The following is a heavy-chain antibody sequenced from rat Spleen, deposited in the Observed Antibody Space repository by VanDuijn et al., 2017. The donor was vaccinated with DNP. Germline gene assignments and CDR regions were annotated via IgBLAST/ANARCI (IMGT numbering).Heavy chain of an antibody. Sequence: EVQLVESGGGLVQPGRSLKLSCAASGITFSNSGMHWIRQAPTKGLEWVTSISPSGGNTYYPDSVKGRFTISRDNAKNTLYLQMNSLRSEDTATYYCARGSGTYYWYFDFWGPGTMVTVSS. CDR3: ARGSGTYYWYFDF. D-gene: IGHD4-4*01. V-gene: IGHV5-19*01. CDR2: ISPSGGNT. J-gene: IGHJ1*01. CDR1: GITFSNSG.